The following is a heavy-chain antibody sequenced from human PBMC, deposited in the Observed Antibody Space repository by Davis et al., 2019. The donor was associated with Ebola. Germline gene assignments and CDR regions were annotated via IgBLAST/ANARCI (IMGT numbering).Heavy chain of an antibody. V-gene: IGHV1-46*01. CDR1: GYIFSRYY. J-gene: IGHJ4*02. CDR2: INPSGGTT. CDR3: ARGDSRPYSYAFDS. D-gene: IGHD5-18*01. Sequence: AASVKVSCKASGYIFSRYYMHWVRQAPGQGLEWMGIINPSGGTTSYAQKFQGRVTMTRDTSTSTVYLELSSLSSEDTAVYYCARGDSRPYSYAFDSWGQGTLVTVSS.